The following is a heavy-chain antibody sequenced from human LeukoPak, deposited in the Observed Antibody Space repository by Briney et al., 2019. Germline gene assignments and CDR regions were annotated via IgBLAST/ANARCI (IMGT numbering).Heavy chain of an antibody. D-gene: IGHD5-24*01. CDR2: IGASGEST. CDR1: GFTFSSYN. Sequence: GGSLRLSCAASGFTFSSYNMKWVRQAPGKGLEWVSLIGASGESTYYADSVKGRFTISRDNSKNTLSLQMNSLRVEDTAMYFCAKDIQLSTWGLGTMVTVSS. V-gene: IGHV3-23*01. CDR3: AKDIQLST. J-gene: IGHJ3*01.